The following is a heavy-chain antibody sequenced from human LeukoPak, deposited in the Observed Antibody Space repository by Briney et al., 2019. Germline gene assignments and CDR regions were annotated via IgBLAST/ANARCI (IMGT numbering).Heavy chain of an antibody. CDR2: ISSSSSTI. V-gene: IGHV3-48*04. Sequence: PGGSLRLSCAASGFTFSSYSMNWVRQAPGKGLEWVSYISSSSSTIYYADSVKGRFTISRDNAKNSLYLQMNNLRSEDTAVYYCARLVGCGSTNCYSPDNWFDPWGQGTLVTVSS. J-gene: IGHJ5*02. D-gene: IGHD2-2*01. CDR1: GFTFSSYS. CDR3: ARLVGCGSTNCYSPDNWFDP.